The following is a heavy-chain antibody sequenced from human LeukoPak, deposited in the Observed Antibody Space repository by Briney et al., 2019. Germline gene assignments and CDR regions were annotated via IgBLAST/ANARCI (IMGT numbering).Heavy chain of an antibody. J-gene: IGHJ4*02. CDR3: TRGDYDFWSGYSN. V-gene: IGHV3-49*04. Sequence: GGSLRLSCTASGFTFGDYAMSWVRQAPGKGLEWVGFIRSKAYGGTTEYAASVKGRFTISRDDSKSIAYLQMNSLKTEDTAVYYCTRGDYDFWSGYSNWGQGTLVTVSS. D-gene: IGHD3-3*01. CDR2: IRSKAYGGTT. CDR1: GFTFGDYA.